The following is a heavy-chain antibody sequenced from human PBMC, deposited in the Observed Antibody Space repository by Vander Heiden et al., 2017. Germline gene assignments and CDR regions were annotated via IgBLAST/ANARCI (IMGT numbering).Heavy chain of an antibody. J-gene: IGHJ4*02. V-gene: IGHV4-31*03. Sequence: QLQLQESGPGLVKPSQTLPDTCTVSGGSVNSGGDYWSWVRQHPGKGLEWIGNIYNSWRTDYNPSLKSRVTISVDTSKNQFSLRLRSVTAADTAVYYCARSGDGWFLYFDCWGQGTLVAVSS. CDR3: ARSGDGWFLYFDC. D-gene: IGHD6-19*01. CDR1: GGSVNSGGDY. CDR2: IYNSWRT.